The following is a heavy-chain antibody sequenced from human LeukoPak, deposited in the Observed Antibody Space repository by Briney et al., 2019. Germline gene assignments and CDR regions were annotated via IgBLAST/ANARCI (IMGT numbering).Heavy chain of an antibody. Sequence: PSGTLSLTCAVYGGSFSGYYWSWIRQPPGKGLEWSGEINHSGSTNYNPSLKSRVTISVDTSKNQFSLKLSSVTAADTAVYYCARGGSGYDSNPYFDYWGQGTLVTVSS. CDR1: GGSFSGYY. CDR2: INHSGST. D-gene: IGHD5-12*01. V-gene: IGHV4-34*01. J-gene: IGHJ4*02. CDR3: ARGGSGYDSNPYFDY.